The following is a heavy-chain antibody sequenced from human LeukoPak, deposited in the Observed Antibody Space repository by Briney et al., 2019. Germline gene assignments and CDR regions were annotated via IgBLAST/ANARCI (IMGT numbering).Heavy chain of an antibody. V-gene: IGHV3-49*04. CDR3: TRVTYYYDNSGYFHFDS. CDR2: IRRKAHGGTT. J-gene: IGHJ4*02. CDR1: GFTFGDYA. Sequence: GGSLRLSCTTSGFTFGDYAMSWVRQAPGKGLEGVSFIRRKAHGGTTEYAASVKGRFSSSRDDSKSIAYLQMNSLKTGDTAVYFCTRVTYYYDNSGYFHFDSWGQGSLVTVSS. D-gene: IGHD3-22*01.